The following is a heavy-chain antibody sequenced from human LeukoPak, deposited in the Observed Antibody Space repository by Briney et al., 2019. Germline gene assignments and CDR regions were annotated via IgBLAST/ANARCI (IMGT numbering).Heavy chain of an antibody. CDR2: ISSSSSYI. CDR1: GFTFRSYA. V-gene: IGHV3-21*01. Sequence: GGSLRLSCAASGFTFRSYAMNWVRQAPGKGLEWVSSISSSSSYIYYADSVKGRFTISRDNAKNSLYLQMNSLRAEDTAVYYCARVGCSGGSCYVYFQHWGQGTLVTVSS. CDR3: ARVGCSGGSCYVYFQH. D-gene: IGHD2-15*01. J-gene: IGHJ1*01.